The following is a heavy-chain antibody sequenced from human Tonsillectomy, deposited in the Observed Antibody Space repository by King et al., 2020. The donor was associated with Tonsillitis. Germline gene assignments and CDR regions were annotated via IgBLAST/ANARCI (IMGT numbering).Heavy chain of an antibody. V-gene: IGHV3-43*01. J-gene: IGHJ4*02. CDR3: AKGWYDSSGYCDY. CDR2: ISWDGGST. CDR1: GFTFDDYT. D-gene: IGHD3-22*01. Sequence: VQLVESGGVVVQPGGFLRLSCAASGFTFDDYTMHWVRQAPGKGLEWVSVISWDGGSTYYADSVKGRFTISRDNSKNSLYLQMNSLRTEDTALYYCAKGWYDSSGYCDYWGQGTLVTVSS.